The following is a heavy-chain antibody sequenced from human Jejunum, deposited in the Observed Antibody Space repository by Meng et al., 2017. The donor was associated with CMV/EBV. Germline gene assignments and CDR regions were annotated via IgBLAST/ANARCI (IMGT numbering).Heavy chain of an antibody. J-gene: IGHJ4*02. Sequence: VELVQSGGEVKKPGASVKAPCKPSGFTFTNYYMHWVRQAPGQGLEWMGIINTSVGYTSHAQKFQGRVTMTRDTSTSTVHMEVSSLRSADTAVYYCARASRVLGGFDYWGQGTLVTVSS. CDR1: GFTFTNYY. V-gene: IGHV1-46*01. CDR3: ARASRVLGGFDY. CDR2: INTSVGYT. D-gene: IGHD3-16*01.